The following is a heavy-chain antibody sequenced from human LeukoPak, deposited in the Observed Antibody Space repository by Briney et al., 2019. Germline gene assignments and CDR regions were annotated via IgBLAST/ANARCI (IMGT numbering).Heavy chain of an antibody. D-gene: IGHD6-6*01. CDR3: ARVRRSSFYWFDP. V-gene: IGHV3-11*01. CDR1: GFTFSDYY. Sequence: GGSLRLSCAASGFTFSDYYMSWIRQAPGKGLEWVSYISSSGSTIYYADSVKGRFTLSRDNAKNSLYLQMNSLRAEDTAVYYCARVRRSSFYWFDPWGQGTLVTVSS. CDR2: ISSSGSTI. J-gene: IGHJ5*02.